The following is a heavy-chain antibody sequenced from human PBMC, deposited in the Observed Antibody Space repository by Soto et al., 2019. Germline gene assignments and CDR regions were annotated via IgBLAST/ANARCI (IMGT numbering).Heavy chain of an antibody. Sequence: ASVKVSCKASGGTFSSYTISWVRQAPGQGLEWMGRIIPILGIANYAQKFQGRVTITADKSTSTAYMELSSLRSEDTAVYYCARELISSSWYALDYWGQGTLVTVSS. V-gene: IGHV1-69*04. CDR2: IIPILGIA. D-gene: IGHD6-13*01. CDR1: GGTFSSYT. J-gene: IGHJ4*02. CDR3: ARELISSSWYALDY.